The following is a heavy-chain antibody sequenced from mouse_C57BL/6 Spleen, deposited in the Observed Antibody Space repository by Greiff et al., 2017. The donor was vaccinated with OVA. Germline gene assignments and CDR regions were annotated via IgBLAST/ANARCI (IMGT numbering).Heavy chain of an antibody. CDR3: ARDYYGSSSYYYAMDY. J-gene: IGHJ4*01. CDR1: GYTFTSYG. V-gene: IGHV1-81*01. D-gene: IGHD1-1*01. Sequence: QVQLQQSGAELARPGASVKLSCKASGYTFTSYGISWVKQRTGQGLEWIGEIYPRSGNTYYNEKFKGKATLTADKSSSTAYRELRSLTSEDSAVYFCARDYYGSSSYYYAMDYWGQGTSVTVSS. CDR2: IYPRSGNT.